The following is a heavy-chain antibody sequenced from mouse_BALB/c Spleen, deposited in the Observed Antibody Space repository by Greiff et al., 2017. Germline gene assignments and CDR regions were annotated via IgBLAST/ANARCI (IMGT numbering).Heavy chain of an antibody. Sequence: VKLVESGAELVKPGASVKLSCKASGYTFTSYYMYWVKQRPGQGLEWIGEINPSNGGTNFNEKFKSKATLTVDKSSSTAYMQLSSLTSEDSAVYYCTRSGVRYAVDYWGQGTSVTVSS. J-gene: IGHJ4*01. D-gene: IGHD2-14*01. CDR2: INPSNGGT. CDR3: TRSGVRYAVDY. CDR1: GYTFTSYY. V-gene: IGHV1S81*02.